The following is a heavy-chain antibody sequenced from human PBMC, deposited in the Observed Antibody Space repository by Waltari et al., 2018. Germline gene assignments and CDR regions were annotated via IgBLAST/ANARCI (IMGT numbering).Heavy chain of an antibody. V-gene: IGHV1-2*02. J-gene: IGHJ4*02. CDR2: INPKNGDT. CDR3: ARDPGPIVGAPDY. D-gene: IGHD1-26*01. CDR1: GYRFTDYH. Sequence: QVQLVQSGTEGKKPGASVKVSCQASGYRFTDYHLHWVRQTPGQGLEWLGWINPKNGDTGYALNFLGRVTMTRDTSINTVFMDLSGLRSDDTAVFYCARDPGPIVGAPDYWGQGTLVTVSS.